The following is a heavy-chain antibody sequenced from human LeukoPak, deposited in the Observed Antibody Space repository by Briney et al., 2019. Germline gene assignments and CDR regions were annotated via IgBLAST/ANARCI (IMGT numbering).Heavy chain of an antibody. CDR1: GGSLSSYY. CDR2: IYYSGST. Sequence: SETLSLTCTVSGGSLSSYYWSWIRQPPGKGLEWIGYIYYSGSTNYNPSLKSRVTISVGTSKNQFSLKLSSVTAADTAVYYCARGAYTFIAAAYFDYWGQGTLVTVSS. V-gene: IGHV4-59*01. D-gene: IGHD6-13*01. CDR3: ARGAYTFIAAAYFDY. J-gene: IGHJ4*02.